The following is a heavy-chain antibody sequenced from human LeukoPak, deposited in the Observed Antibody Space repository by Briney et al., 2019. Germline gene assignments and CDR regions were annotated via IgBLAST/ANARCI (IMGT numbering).Heavy chain of an antibody. J-gene: IGHJ6*03. CDR1: GGSISSGNSY. D-gene: IGHD2-2*01. CDR2: IYISGST. V-gene: IGHV4-61*02. CDR3: ARGVVVPTTKVYYYYMDV. Sequence: SQTLSLTCTVSGGSISSGNSYWSWIRQSAGKGLEWIGRIYISGSTNYNPSLKSRVTISLDTSKNQFSLKLNSVTAADTAVYYCARGVVVPTTKVYYYYMDVWGKGTTVTVSS.